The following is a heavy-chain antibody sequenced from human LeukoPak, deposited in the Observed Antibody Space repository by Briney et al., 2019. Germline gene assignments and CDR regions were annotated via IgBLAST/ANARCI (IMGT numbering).Heavy chain of an antibody. V-gene: IGHV1-69*13. Sequence: GASVNVSCKASGGTFSSYAISWVRQAPGQGLEWMGGIIPIFGTANYAQKFQGRVTITADESTSTAYMELSSLRSEDTAVYYCVTDRFSLDYYYYGMDVWGQGTTVTVSS. D-gene: IGHD3-16*01. CDR1: GGTFSSYA. J-gene: IGHJ6*02. CDR3: VTDRFSLDYYYYGMDV. CDR2: IIPIFGTA.